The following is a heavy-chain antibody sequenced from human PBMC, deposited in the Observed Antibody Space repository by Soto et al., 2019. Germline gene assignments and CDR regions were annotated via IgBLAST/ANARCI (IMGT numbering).Heavy chain of an antibody. CDR3: ERHHYDSNTFYYYFDS. V-gene: IGHV4-34*12. D-gene: IGHD3-22*01. Sequence: PSETLSLTCAVYGGSLSCYYWSWIRQPPGKGLEWIGEIFHGGSTNYSPSLKSRVTISVDTSKNQFSLELSSVTAADTAVYYCERHHYDSNTFYYYFDSWGQGALVT. CDR2: IFHGGST. CDR1: GGSLSCYY. J-gene: IGHJ4*02.